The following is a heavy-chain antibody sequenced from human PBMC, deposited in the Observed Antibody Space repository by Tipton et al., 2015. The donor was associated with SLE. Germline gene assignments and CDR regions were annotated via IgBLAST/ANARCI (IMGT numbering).Heavy chain of an antibody. CDR2: FYYSGNT. V-gene: IGHV4-39*07. CDR1: GDSISSSSYY. J-gene: IGHJ4*02. Sequence: TLSLTCTVPGDSISSSSYYWGWIRQPPGKGLEWIGTFYYSGNTYFNPSLKSRVTISVDTSKNQFSLRLSSVTAADTAVYYCARDYYDSRGYTLFDYWGQGALVTVSS. D-gene: IGHD3-22*01. CDR3: ARDYYDSRGYTLFDY.